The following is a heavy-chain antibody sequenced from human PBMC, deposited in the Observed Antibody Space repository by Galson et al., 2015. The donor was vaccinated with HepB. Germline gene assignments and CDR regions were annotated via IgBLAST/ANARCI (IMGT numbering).Heavy chain of an antibody. J-gene: IGHJ3*01. Sequence: SLRLYCAASGFTVSNNFMSWVRQAPGKGLEWVSVIYSGGNTYYADSVKGRFIISRDNSKNTLYLQMNSLRAEDTAVYYCARDRRYFDWLLDAFDVWGQGTMVTVSS. V-gene: IGHV3-66*01. CDR1: GFTVSNNF. D-gene: IGHD3-9*01. CDR3: ARDRRYFDWLLDAFDV. CDR2: IYSGGNT.